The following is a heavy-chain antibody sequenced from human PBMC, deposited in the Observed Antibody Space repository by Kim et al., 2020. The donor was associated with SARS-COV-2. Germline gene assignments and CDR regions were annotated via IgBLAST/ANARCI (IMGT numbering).Heavy chain of an antibody. CDR3: ARETELGVEMDV. V-gene: IGHV3-74*01. D-gene: IGHD3-3*01. J-gene: IGHJ6*04. Sequence: SSADSVKGRVNISRDNAKNTLYLQMNSLRAEDTAVYYCARETELGVEMDVWGKGTTVTVSS.